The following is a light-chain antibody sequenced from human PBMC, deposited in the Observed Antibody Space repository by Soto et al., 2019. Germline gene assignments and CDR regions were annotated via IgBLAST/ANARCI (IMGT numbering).Light chain of an antibody. Sequence: DIQMTQSPPSLSASVGDRVTISCRASQNINIHLNWYQQKPGKAPNLLIFAASNLQSGVPPRFSGGGSGTDFTLTISSLQPDDFATYYCQQTDSFTYTFGQGTK. J-gene: IGKJ2*01. V-gene: IGKV1-39*01. CDR1: QNINIH. CDR2: AAS. CDR3: QQTDSFTYT.